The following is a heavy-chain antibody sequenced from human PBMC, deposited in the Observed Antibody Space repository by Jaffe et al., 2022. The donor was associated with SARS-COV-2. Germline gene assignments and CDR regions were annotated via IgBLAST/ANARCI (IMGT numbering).Heavy chain of an antibody. CDR2: ISWNGGST. CDR1: GPSFDDYA. J-gene: IGHJ4*02. D-gene: IGHD3-10*01. CDR3: AKDRASHYDSGSYGVNTFDY. V-gene: IGHV3-9*01. Sequence: EVQLVESGGGLVQPGRSLRLSCAASGPSFDDYAMHWVRQAPGKGLEWVSGISWNGGSTGYADSVKGRFTISRDNAKNSLYLQMNSLRAEDTALYFCAKDRASHYDSGSYGVNTFDYWGRGSLVTVSS.